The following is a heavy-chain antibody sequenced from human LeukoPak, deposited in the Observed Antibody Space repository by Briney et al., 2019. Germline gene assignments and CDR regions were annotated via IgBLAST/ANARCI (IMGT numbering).Heavy chain of an antibody. Sequence: SETLSLTCTVSGGSISSYYWTWIWQPPGKGLEWIGYINYSGSTNYNPSLKSRVTISVDTSKNQFSLKLSSVTAADTAVYYCARAQLNLLVDFGMDVWGQGTTVTVS. J-gene: IGHJ6*02. CDR2: INYSGST. V-gene: IGHV4-59*01. CDR1: GGSISSYY. D-gene: IGHD1-1*01. CDR3: ARAQLNLLVDFGMDV.